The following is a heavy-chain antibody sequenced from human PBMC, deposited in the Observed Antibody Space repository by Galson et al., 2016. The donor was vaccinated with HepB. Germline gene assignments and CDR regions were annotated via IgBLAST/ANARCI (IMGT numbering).Heavy chain of an antibody. CDR2: INPNSGDA. Sequence: SVKVSCKASGYTFTAYYIHWVRQAPGQGLERMGRINPNSGDANFAQKFQGRVTMTRDTSISTAYMELNRLRSDDTAISFCARDLNGGMDRYFFDSWGRGTLVTVSS. D-gene: IGHD2-15*01. CDR3: ARDLNGGMDRYFFDS. CDR1: GYTFTAYY. V-gene: IGHV1-2*06. J-gene: IGHJ4*02.